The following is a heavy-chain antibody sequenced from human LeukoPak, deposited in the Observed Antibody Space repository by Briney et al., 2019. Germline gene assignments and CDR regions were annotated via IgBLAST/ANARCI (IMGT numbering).Heavy chain of an antibody. V-gene: IGHV4-34*01. CDR2: IDHSGRT. J-gene: IGHJ4*02. CDR3: ARKSIVTAGRKPYDF. Sequence: SETLSLTCAVYGGSFSGYYWSWIRQPPGKGLEWIGEIDHSGRTNSNASLKSRVTISVDMSKNQFSLRLSSVTAADTAVYYCARKSIVTAGRKPYDFWDQGTLVAVSP. D-gene: IGHD6-13*01. CDR1: GGSFSGYY.